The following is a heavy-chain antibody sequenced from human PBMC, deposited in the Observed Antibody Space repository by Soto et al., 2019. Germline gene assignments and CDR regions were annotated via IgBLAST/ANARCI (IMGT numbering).Heavy chain of an antibody. CDR2: IFPLTDIP. J-gene: IGHJ4*02. V-gene: IGHV1-69*02. D-gene: IGHD3-10*01. Sequence: GASVKVSCKASGGTFRNYPINWVRQAPGQGLEWMGSIFPLTDIPDYSQKFQGRVTLTRDTSASTAYMELSSLRSEDTAVYYCASCPQNCITSSPCCLFFDYWGQGTLVTVSS. CDR3: ASCPQNCITSSPCCLFFDY. CDR1: GGTFRNYP.